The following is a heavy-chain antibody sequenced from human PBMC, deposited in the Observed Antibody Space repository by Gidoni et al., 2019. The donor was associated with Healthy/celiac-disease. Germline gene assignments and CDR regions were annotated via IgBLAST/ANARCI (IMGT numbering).Heavy chain of an antibody. CDR1: GYTFTGYY. CDR2: INPNSGGT. J-gene: IGHJ4*02. D-gene: IGHD2-2*01. Sequence: QVQLVQSGAEVKKPGASVKVSCKASGYTFTGYYMHWVRQAPGQGLEWMGWINPNSGGTNYAQKFQGRVTMTRDTSISTAYMELSRLRSDDTAVYYCARDTRHVVVPAAIDYWGQGTLVTVSS. V-gene: IGHV1-2*02. CDR3: ARDTRHVVVPAAIDY.